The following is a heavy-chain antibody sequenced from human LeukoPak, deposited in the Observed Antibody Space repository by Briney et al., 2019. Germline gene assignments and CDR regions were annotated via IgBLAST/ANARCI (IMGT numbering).Heavy chain of an antibody. J-gene: IGHJ6*02. CDR3: ARGPIVVVPAAVPYYYYYGMDV. D-gene: IGHD2-2*01. CDR1: GGTFSSYA. V-gene: IGHV1-69*13. Sequence: SVKVSCKASGGTFSSYAISWVRQAPGQGLEWMGGIIPIFGTANYAQKFQGRVTITADESTSTAYMELSRLRSDDTAVYYCARGPIVVVPAAVPYYYYYGMDVWGQGTTVTVSS. CDR2: IIPIFGTA.